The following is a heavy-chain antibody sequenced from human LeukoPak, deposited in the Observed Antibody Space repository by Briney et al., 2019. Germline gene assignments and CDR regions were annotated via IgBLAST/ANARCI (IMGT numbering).Heavy chain of an antibody. CDR1: GGFLSSYY. J-gene: IGHJ4*02. D-gene: IGHD2-21*01. CDR3: ARGQVAYDY. CDR2: IHYSGST. Sequence: SETLSLTCTVSGGFLSSYYWSWIRQPPGKGLEWIGNIHYSGSTNYHSSLESRVTISLEPSKNQFSLKLSSMTAADTAVYYCARGQVAYDYWGQGTLVTVSS. V-gene: IGHV4-59*01.